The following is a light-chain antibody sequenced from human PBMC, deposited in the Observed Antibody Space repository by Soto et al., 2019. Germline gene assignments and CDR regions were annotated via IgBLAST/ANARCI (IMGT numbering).Light chain of an antibody. J-gene: IGLJ1*01. CDR1: SSDVGGYNY. CDR2: DVS. V-gene: IGLV2-14*01. Sequence: SVVSQPASVSGSPGQSFTFSCTGTSSDVGGYNYVSWYQQHPGKAPKLMIYDVSNRPSGVSNRFSGSKSGNTASLTISGLQAEDEADYYCSSYTSSSTLYVFGTGTKVTVL. CDR3: SSYTSSSTLYV.